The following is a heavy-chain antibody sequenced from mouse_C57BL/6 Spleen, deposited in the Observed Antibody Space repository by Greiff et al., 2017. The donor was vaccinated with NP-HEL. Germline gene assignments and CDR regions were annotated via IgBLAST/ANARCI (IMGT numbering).Heavy chain of an antibody. CDR1: GYTFTEYT. CDR3: ARHEVKDSYEGAMDY. Sequence: QVQLKESGAELVKPGASVKLSCKASGYTFTEYTIHWVKQRSGQGLEWIGWFYPGSGSIKYNEKFKDKATLTAAKSSSTVYMELSRLTSEDSAVYFCARHEVKDSYEGAMDYWGQGTSVTVSS. J-gene: IGHJ4*01. D-gene: IGHD2-3*01. V-gene: IGHV1-62-2*01. CDR2: FYPGSGSI.